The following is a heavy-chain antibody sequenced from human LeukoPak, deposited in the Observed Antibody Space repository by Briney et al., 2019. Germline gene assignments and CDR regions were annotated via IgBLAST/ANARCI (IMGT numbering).Heavy chain of an antibody. CDR1: GGSFSGYY. J-gene: IGHJ5*02. CDR3: ARGPFIAAYSSSWSPRKWFDP. Sequence: PSETLSLTCAVYGGSFSGYYWSWIRQPPGKGLEWIGEINHSGSTNYNPSLKSRVTISVDTSKNQFSLKLSSVTAADTAVYYCARGPFIAAYSSSWSPRKWFDPWGQGTLVTVSS. CDR2: INHSGST. V-gene: IGHV4-34*01. D-gene: IGHD6-13*01.